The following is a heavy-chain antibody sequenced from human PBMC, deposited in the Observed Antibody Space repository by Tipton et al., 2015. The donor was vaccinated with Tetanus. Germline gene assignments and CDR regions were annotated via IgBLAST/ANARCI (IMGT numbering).Heavy chain of an antibody. V-gene: IGHV4-30-2*01. CDR3: ATDSGYGNSAY. CDR1: GALLTTGGYS. D-gene: IGHD5-12*01. CDR2: IYHYGNA. J-gene: IGHJ4*02. Sequence: TLSLTCNVTGALLTTGGYSWGWIRQPAGQGLEWIGYIYHYGNAQKNPTLRSRVSLSVDKSKNQFSLELTSVTAADTAVYYCATDSGYGNSAYWGQGTLVTVSS.